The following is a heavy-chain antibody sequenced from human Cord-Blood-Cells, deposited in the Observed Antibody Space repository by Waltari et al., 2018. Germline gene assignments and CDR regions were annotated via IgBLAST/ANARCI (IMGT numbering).Heavy chain of an antibody. CDR1: GYTFTGYY. Sequence: QVQLVQSGAEVKKPGASVQVSCKASGYTFTGYYMHWVRQAPGQGLEWMGWINPNSGGTNYAQKFQGWVTMTRDTSISTAYMELSRLRSDDTAVYYCARGGQQLVLAEYFQHWGQGTLVTVSS. V-gene: IGHV1-2*04. D-gene: IGHD6-13*01. CDR2: INPNSGGT. J-gene: IGHJ1*01. CDR3: ARGGQQLVLAEYFQH.